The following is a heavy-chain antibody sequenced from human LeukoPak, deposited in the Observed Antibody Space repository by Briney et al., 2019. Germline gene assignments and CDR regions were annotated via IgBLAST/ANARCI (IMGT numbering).Heavy chain of an antibody. Sequence: PGGAPRLSFGTSGFTFDDYILHRGRPAPAEGLGWVSLISWDGTNSFYADSVKGRFTVSRDKNKKSLYLQMNSLRPDDTAFYYCAKARKRGYAYGSVDFWGQGTLVTVSS. CDR1: GFTFDDYI. J-gene: IGHJ4*02. CDR3: AKARKRGYAYGSVDF. CDR2: ISWDGTNS. D-gene: IGHD5-18*01. V-gene: IGHV3-43*01.